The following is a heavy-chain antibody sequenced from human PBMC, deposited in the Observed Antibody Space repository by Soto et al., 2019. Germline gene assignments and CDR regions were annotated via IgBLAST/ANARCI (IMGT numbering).Heavy chain of an antibody. Sequence: QVQLQESGPGLVKPSQTLSLTCTVSGGSISSGGYYWSWIRQHPGKGQEWIGYIYYSGSTYYNPSLKSRVTISVDTSKNQCSLKLSSVTAADTAVYYCARDRASAAYYYYGMDVWGQGTTVPVSS. CDR1: GGSISSGGYY. J-gene: IGHJ6*02. V-gene: IGHV4-31*03. CDR2: IYYSGST. CDR3: ARDRASAAYYYYGMDV. D-gene: IGHD2-15*01.